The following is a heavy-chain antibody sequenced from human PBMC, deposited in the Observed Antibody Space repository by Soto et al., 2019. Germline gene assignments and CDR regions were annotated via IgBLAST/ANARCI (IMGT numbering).Heavy chain of an antibody. CDR1: SGSISSYY. J-gene: IGHJ4*02. V-gene: IGHV4-59*01. Sequence: QVQLQESGPGLVKPSATLSLTCIVSSGSISSYYWGWIRQPPGKGLEWIGDVYSSGSTNYNPSRKRRVIIAVDTSKNQCALMLGAVTAADTAVYDGGRTTFYYYGSGSHLYDFDYWDQGTLVTVSS. CDR3: GRTTFYYYGSGSHLYDFDY. CDR2: VYSSGST. D-gene: IGHD3-10*01.